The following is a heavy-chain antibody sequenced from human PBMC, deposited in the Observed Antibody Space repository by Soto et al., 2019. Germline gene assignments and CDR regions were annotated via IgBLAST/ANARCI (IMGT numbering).Heavy chain of an antibody. J-gene: IGHJ5*02. Sequence: VQLVQSGAEVKKPGASVKVSCKASGYTFTSYAMHWVRQAPGQRLEWMGWINAGNGNTKYSQKFQGRVTITRDTSASTAYMELSSLRSEDTAVYYCARDFGSSWYQGPFDPWGQGTLVTVSS. CDR2: INAGNGNT. CDR1: GYTFTSYA. D-gene: IGHD6-13*01. CDR3: ARDFGSSWYQGPFDP. V-gene: IGHV1-3*01.